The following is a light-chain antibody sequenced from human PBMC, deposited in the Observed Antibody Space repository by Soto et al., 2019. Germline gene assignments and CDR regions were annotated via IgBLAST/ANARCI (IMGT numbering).Light chain of an antibody. V-gene: IGKV1-5*03. CDR1: QSVTTW. CDR2: KAS. J-gene: IGKJ4*01. CDR3: QQYDSYPLT. Sequence: DSQMTQSPSTLSASVGDRVTITCRASQSVTTWLAWYQQKPGKAPKILISKASNLQGAVPSRFSASGSGTEFTLTISSLQPDDFETYYCQQYDSYPLTFCGGTQVEIK.